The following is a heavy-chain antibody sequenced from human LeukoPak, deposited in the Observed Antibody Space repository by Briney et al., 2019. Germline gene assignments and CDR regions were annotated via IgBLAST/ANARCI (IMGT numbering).Heavy chain of an antibody. Sequence: ASVKVSCKASGYTFTSYGISWVRQAPGQGLEWMGWISAYNGNTNYAQKLQGRVTMTTDTSTSTAYMELSSLRSEDTAVYYCATGEIYSGSYSGDYWGQGTLVTVSS. CDR1: GYTFTSYG. V-gene: IGHV1-18*01. CDR2: ISAYNGNT. CDR3: ATGEIYSGSYSGDY. D-gene: IGHD1-26*01. J-gene: IGHJ4*02.